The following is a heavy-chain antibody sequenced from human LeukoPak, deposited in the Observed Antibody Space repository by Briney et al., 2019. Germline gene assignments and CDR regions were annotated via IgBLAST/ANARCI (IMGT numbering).Heavy chain of an antibody. CDR3: AKDGDYIDY. CDR1: GFTFSSYE. V-gene: IGHV3-48*03. D-gene: IGHD4-17*01. Sequence: PGGSLRLSCVASGFTFSSYEVNWVRQAPGKGLEWVSYISSSGSYTNYADSVKGRFTISRDNAKNSLYLQMNSLRAEDTAVYYCAKDGDYIDYWGQGTLVTVSS. J-gene: IGHJ4*02. CDR2: ISSSGSYT.